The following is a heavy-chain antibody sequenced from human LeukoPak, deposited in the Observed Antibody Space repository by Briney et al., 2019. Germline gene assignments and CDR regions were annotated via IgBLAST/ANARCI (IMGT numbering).Heavy chain of an antibody. CDR1: GFTVSSNY. V-gene: IGHV3-53*01. J-gene: IGHJ4*02. D-gene: IGHD3-9*01. CDR2: IYSGSST. Sequence: GGSLRPSCSASGFTVSSNYKSWVRQAPGKGLEWVPVIYSGSSTYYADSVQDRLTISRDNSKNTLYLQMNRLRAEDTDVYYCARESIGILTGYYIDYWGQGTLVTVSS. CDR3: ARESIGILTGYYIDY.